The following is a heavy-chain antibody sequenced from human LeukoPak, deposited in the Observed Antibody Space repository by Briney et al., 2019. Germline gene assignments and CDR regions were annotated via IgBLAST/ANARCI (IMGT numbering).Heavy chain of an antibody. CDR2: INSDGSST. D-gene: IGHD2-2*01. Sequence: PGGSLRLSCAASGFTFSSYWMHWVRQAPGKGLVWVSRINSDGSSTSYADSVKGRFTISRDNAKNTLYLQMNSLRAEDTAVYYCARGDIVVVPAAIATPDYYGMDVWGQGTTVTVSS. CDR3: ARGDIVVVPAAIATPDYYGMDV. V-gene: IGHV3-74*01. CDR1: GFTFSSYW. J-gene: IGHJ6*02.